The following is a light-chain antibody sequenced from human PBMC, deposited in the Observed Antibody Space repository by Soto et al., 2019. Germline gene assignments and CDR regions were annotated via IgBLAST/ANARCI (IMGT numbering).Light chain of an antibody. CDR3: QQYNNWRT. V-gene: IGKV3D-15*01. CDR2: GAS. J-gene: IGKJ1*01. CDR1: QSVSSSY. Sequence: VLTQSPCTLSLYPGERATLSCRASQSVSSSYLAWYQQKPGQAPRLLIYGASSRATGIPARFSGSGSGTEFTLTISSLQSEDFAVYYCQQYNNWRTFGQGTKVDIK.